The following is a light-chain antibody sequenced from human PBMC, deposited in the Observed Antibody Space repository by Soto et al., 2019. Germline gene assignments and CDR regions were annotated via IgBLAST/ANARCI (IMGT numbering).Light chain of an antibody. J-gene: IGKJ1*01. CDR1: QCISSY. Sequence: AIPMTQSPSSLSASTGDRVTITCRASQCISSYLAWYQQKPGKAPKLLIYTASTLQSGVPSRFSGSGSGTDFTLTISSLQPDDFATYYCLQLKSYPRTFGQGTKVDIK. CDR2: TAS. V-gene: IGKV1-8*01. CDR3: LQLKSYPRT.